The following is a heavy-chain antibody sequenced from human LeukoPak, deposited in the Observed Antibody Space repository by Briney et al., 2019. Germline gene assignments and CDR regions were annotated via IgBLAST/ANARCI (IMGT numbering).Heavy chain of an antibody. CDR1: GGTFSSYA. Sequence: ASVKVSCKASGGTFSSYAISWVRQAPGQGLEWMGGITPIFGTANYAQKFQGRVTITADESTSTAYMELSSLRSEDTAVYYCARLFETDLYVSWFDPWGQGTLVTVSS. CDR3: ARLFETDLYVSWFDP. V-gene: IGHV1-69*13. D-gene: IGHD3-16*01. CDR2: ITPIFGTA. J-gene: IGHJ5*02.